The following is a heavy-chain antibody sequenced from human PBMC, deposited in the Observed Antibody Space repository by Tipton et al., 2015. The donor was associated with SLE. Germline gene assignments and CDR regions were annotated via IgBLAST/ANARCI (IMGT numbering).Heavy chain of an antibody. CDR3: ARSVGTWGSQYFGL. Sequence: TLSLTCTVSGGSMSSSNYYWGWIRQPPGKGLEWIGSIYYSGSTYYNPSLKSRVTISVDTSKNQFSLNLSSVTAADTAVYYCARSVGTWGSQYFGLWGCGTLVTVSS. V-gene: IGHV4-39*07. J-gene: IGHJ2*01. CDR2: IYYSGST. D-gene: IGHD7-27*01. CDR1: GGSMSSSNYY.